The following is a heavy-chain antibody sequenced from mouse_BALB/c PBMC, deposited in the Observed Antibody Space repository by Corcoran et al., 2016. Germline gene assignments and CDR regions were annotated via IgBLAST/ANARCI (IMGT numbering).Heavy chain of an antibody. CDR3: ARDSSGYDREKYYYRMDV. D-gene: IGHD1-1*01. V-gene: IGHV1-81*01. CDR2: ISAYNSNT. Sequence: QVQLVQSGAEVKKPGASVKVSCKASGYTFTSYGISWVRQAPGQGLEWMGWISAYNSNTNYAQKVQGRVTVTTDTSTSTAYMELRSLRSDDTAVYYCARDSSGYDREKYYYRMDVWGKGTTVTVSS. CDR1: GYTFTSYG. J-gene: IGHJ1*03.